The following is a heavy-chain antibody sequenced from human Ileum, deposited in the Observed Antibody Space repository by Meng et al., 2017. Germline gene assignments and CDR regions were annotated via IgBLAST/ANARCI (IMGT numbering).Heavy chain of an antibody. D-gene: IGHD3-9*01. CDR1: GGSMSGNFYS. CDR3: ARQPTGYPNWLDP. CDR2: IHYSGST. J-gene: IGHJ5*02. V-gene: IGHV4-39*07. Sequence: HLQLQGPGPGLVRPSETLSLTCTVSGGSMSGNFYSWAWIRQPPGKGLEWIVTIHYSGSTYYNPSLKSRVTTSIDTSKKQFFLKLSSVTAADTAVYFCARQPTGYPNWLDPWGQGTLVTVSS.